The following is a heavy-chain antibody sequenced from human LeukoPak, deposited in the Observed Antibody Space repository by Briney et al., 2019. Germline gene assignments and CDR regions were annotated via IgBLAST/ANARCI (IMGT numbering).Heavy chain of an antibody. Sequence: PGGSLRLSCAASGFTFSSYSMNWVRQAPGKGLEWVSSVSSSSSYIYYADSVKGRFTISRDNAKNSLYLQMNSLRAEDTAVCYCARAEGGYDYFDYWGQGTLVTVSS. CDR2: VSSSSSYI. V-gene: IGHV3-21*01. D-gene: IGHD5-12*01. CDR1: GFTFSSYS. CDR3: ARAEGGYDYFDY. J-gene: IGHJ4*02.